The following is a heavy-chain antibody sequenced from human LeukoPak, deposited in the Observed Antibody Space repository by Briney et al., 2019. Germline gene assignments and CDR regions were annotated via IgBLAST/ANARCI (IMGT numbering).Heavy chain of an antibody. Sequence: QTGGSLRLSCAASGFTFSSHEMNWVRQAPGKGLEWVSYISSSGSTIYYADSVKGRFTISRDNAKNSLYLQMNSLRAEDTAVYYCARVLLGYCSSTSCYSPVDAFDIWGQGTMVTVSS. V-gene: IGHV3-48*03. D-gene: IGHD2-2*01. J-gene: IGHJ3*02. CDR3: ARVLLGYCSSTSCYSPVDAFDI. CDR2: ISSSGSTI. CDR1: GFTFSSHE.